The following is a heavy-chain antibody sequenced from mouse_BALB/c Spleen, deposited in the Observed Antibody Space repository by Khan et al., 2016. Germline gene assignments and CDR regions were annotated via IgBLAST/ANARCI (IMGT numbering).Heavy chain of an antibody. CDR2: INTYSGES. Sequence: QIQLVQSGPELKKPGKTVKISCKASGYTFTNYGMNWVKQAPGKGLKWMGWINTYSGESTYADDFKGRFAFSLETSANTAYLQINNLKNEETATXFYAKYRDYYGRSRYFDVWGAGTTVTVSS. CDR1: GYTFTNYG. CDR3: AKYRDYYGRSRYFDV. J-gene: IGHJ1*01. V-gene: IGHV9-3-1*01. D-gene: IGHD1-1*01.